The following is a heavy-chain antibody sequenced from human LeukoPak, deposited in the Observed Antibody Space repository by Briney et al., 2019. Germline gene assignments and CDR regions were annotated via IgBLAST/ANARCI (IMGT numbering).Heavy chain of an antibody. Sequence: PSEALSLTCTVSGGSISSYYWSWIRQPPGKGLEWIGYIYYSGSTNYNPSLKSRVTISVDTSKNQFSLKLSSVTAADTAVYYCARGRTQWLLYGNGFDPWGQGTLVTVSS. D-gene: IGHD3-3*01. CDR2: IYYSGST. CDR1: GGSISSYY. CDR3: ARGRTQWLLYGNGFDP. J-gene: IGHJ5*02. V-gene: IGHV4-59*12.